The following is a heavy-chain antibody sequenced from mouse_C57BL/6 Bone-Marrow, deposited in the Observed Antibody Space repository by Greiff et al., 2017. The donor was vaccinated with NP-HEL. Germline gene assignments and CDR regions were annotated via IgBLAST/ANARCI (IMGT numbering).Heavy chain of an antibody. D-gene: IGHD1-1*01. Sequence: QVQLKESGPELVKPGASVKISCKASGYAFSSSWMNWVKQRPGKGLEWIGRIYPGDGDTNYNGKFKGKATLPADKSSSTAYMQLSSLTSEDSAVYFCARALYYYSRSYWYFDGWGTGTTVTGSS. CDR3: ARALYYYSRSYWYFDG. CDR2: IYPGDGDT. CDR1: GYAFSSSW. V-gene: IGHV1-82*01. J-gene: IGHJ1*03.